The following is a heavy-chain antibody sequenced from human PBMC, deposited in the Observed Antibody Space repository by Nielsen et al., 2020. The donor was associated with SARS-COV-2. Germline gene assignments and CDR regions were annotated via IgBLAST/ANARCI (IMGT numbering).Heavy chain of an antibody. CDR2: IYYSGST. D-gene: IGHD5-24*01. J-gene: IGHJ4*03. Sequence: SETLSLTCTVSGGSISSSSYYWGWIRQPPGKGLEWIGSIYYSGSTNYNPSLKSRVTISVDTSKNQFSLKLSSVTAADTAVYYCARGRRWLQLSRFWPPFDYWGQGTTVTVSS. V-gene: IGHV4-39*07. CDR3: ARGRRWLQLSRFWPPFDY. CDR1: GGSISSSSYY.